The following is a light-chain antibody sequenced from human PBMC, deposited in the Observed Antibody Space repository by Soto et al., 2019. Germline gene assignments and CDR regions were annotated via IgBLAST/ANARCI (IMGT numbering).Light chain of an antibody. CDR1: SSDVGGYNY. V-gene: IGLV2-14*01. CDR2: EVS. CDR3: SSYTSSSTWV. Sequence: QSALTQPASVSGSPGQSVTISCTGTSSDVGGYNYVSWYQQHPGKAPKLMIYEVSNRPSGVSNRFFGSKSGNTASLTVSGIQAEDEADYYCSSYTSSSTWVFGGGTKVTVL. J-gene: IGLJ3*02.